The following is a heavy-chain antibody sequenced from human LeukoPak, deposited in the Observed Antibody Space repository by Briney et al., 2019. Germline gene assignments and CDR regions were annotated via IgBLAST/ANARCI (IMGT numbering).Heavy chain of an antibody. CDR3: ARGPRLWYYYYYYYMDV. CDR2: INHSGST. CDR1: GGSFSGYS. Sequence: SETLSLTWAVYGGSFSGYSWNWVRQPPGQGLEWIGEINHSGSTNYNPSLKSRVTISVDTSKNQFSLKLSSVTAADTAVYYCARGPRLWYYYYYYYMDVWGKGTTVTVSS. V-gene: IGHV4-34*01. J-gene: IGHJ6*03. D-gene: IGHD2-21*01.